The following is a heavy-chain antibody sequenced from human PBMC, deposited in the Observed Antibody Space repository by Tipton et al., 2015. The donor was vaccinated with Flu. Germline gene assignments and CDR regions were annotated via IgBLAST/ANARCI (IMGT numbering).Heavy chain of an antibody. CDR2: ISSSGDTI. D-gene: IGHD7-27*01. Sequence: LSLTCSVSGYSIRSGYYWGWIRQAPGKGLEWVSYISSSGDTISYADSVRGRFTISRDNTKKSLYLQLNSLRAEDTAIYYCATLTGDDYWGQGILVTVSS. CDR1: GYSIRSGYY. V-gene: IGHV3-11*04. J-gene: IGHJ4*02. CDR3: ATLTGDDY.